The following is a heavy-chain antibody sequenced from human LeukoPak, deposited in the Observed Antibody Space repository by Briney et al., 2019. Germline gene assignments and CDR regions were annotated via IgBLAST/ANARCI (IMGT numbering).Heavy chain of an antibody. CDR1: GGSLSSSSFF. D-gene: IGHD3-10*01. V-gene: IGHV4-39*07. Sequence: TSETLSLTCNVSGGSLSSSSFFWGWLRQPPGKGLEGCGSLYYSGYTYYNPSLKSRVPISVDTSKNHFSVNLSSVTAADAAVYYCARASGRGRAYLPYWGQGTLVTVSS. CDR2: LYYSGYT. CDR3: ARASGRGRAYLPY. J-gene: IGHJ4*02.